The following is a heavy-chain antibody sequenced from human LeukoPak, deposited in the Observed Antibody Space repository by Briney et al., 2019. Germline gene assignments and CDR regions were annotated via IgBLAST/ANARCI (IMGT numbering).Heavy chain of an antibody. Sequence: GGSLRLSCAASGFTFSSYAMSWVRQAPGKGLEWVSAISGSGGSTYCADSVKGRFTISRDNSKNTLYLQMNSLRAEDTAVYYCATSIYRRGGYYDSSGYYPHYYFDYWGQGTLVTVSS. J-gene: IGHJ4*02. CDR2: ISGSGGST. CDR1: GFTFSSYA. D-gene: IGHD3-22*01. CDR3: ATSIYRRGGYYDSSGYYPHYYFDY. V-gene: IGHV3-23*01.